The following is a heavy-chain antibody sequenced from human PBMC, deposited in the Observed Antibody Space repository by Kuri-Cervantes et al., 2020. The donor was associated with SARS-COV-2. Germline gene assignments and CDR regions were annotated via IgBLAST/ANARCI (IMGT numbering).Heavy chain of an antibody. V-gene: IGHV4-39*03. CDR3: IAYPHGWVTGGGF. J-gene: IGHJ4*02. Sequence: SETLSLTCTVSGGSISSSDNYFWGWIRQPPGKGLEWTATIHSGGNTYYNVSLRSRLTMSVDTSKNQFSLRLTSVTAADMAVYYCIAYPHGWVTGGGFWGQGTLVTVSS. CDR2: IHSGGNT. D-gene: IGHD6-19*01. CDR1: GGSISSSDNYF.